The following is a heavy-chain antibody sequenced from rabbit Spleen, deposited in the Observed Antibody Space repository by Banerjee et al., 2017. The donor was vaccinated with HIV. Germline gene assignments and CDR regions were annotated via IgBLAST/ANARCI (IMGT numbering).Heavy chain of an antibody. CDR3: ARDLAGVTGWNFYL. Sequence: QSLEESGGDLVKPGASLTLTCTASGVSFSFSDYMCWVRQAPGKGLEWIGCIYSSNIITCYATWAKGRVTISKTSSTTVTLQMTSLTAADRATYFCARDLAGVTGWNFYLWGQGTLVTVS. D-gene: IGHD4-1*01. CDR2: IYSSNIIT. J-gene: IGHJ4*01. V-gene: IGHV1S40*01. CDR1: GVSFSFSDY.